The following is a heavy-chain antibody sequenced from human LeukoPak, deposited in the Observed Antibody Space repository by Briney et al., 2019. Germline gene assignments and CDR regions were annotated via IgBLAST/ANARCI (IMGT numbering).Heavy chain of an antibody. D-gene: IGHD2-8*01. CDR2: ISDSGDYT. CDR3: AINTSIGNYCTSDVCSPFDY. CDR1: GSTFSSYA. V-gene: IGHV3-23*01. Sequence: GGSLTLSCAGSGSTFSSYAMSWARQAPGQGLEWVSVISDSGDYTSYADSVRGRFTISRDNSRNTLYLQMISLRREDTAVYYCAINTSIGNYCTSDVCSPFDYWGQGTLVTVSS. J-gene: IGHJ4*02.